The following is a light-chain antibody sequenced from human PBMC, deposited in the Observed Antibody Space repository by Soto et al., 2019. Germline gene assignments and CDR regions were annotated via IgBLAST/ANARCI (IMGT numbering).Light chain of an antibody. CDR1: QSIGTY. J-gene: IGKJ4*01. CDR3: QQLNSYT. V-gene: IGKV1-9*01. Sequence: IQMTQSPSSLSASVGDRVTITCRASQSIGTYLSWYQQKPGKAPKLLIYAASTLQSGVPSRFSGSGSGTEFTLTISSLQPEDFATYYCQQLNSYTFGGGTKVDIK. CDR2: AAS.